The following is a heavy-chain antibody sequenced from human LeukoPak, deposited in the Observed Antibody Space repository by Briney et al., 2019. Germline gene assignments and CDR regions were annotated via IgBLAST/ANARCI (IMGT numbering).Heavy chain of an antibody. D-gene: IGHD5-18*01. CDR3: ARGGMQLWSNPVYY. V-gene: IGHV3-33*01. CDR1: GITFSDYG. CDR2: IWYDGSNK. Sequence: PGGSLRLSCAASGITFSDYGMHWVRQAPGKGLEWVAVIWYDGSNKYYADSVKGRFTISRDNSKNTLYLQMHSLRAEDTAVYYCARGGMQLWSNPVYYCGQGTLVTVSS. J-gene: IGHJ4*02.